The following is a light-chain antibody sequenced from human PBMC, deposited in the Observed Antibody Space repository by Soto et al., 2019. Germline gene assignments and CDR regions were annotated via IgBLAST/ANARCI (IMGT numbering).Light chain of an antibody. Sequence: DVVMTQSPASLAVSLGERATINCASSQSLLHRYNDKNYLAWYQQKPGQPPKLIINWASSREPGVPDRFSGSGSATDFTLTISSLQAEDVAVDFWQQYYFTPLTFGPGTKVHVK. CDR2: WAS. J-gene: IGKJ3*01. CDR1: QSLLHRYNDKNY. V-gene: IGKV4-1*01. CDR3: QQYYFTPLT.